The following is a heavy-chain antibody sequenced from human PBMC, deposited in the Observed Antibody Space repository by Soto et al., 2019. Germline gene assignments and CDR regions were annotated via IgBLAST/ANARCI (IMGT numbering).Heavy chain of an antibody. CDR3: ATSTWYAFDI. CDR2: ISWCSDFL. D-gene: IGHD6-13*01. CDR1: GFTFSNSI. J-gene: IGHJ3*02. Sequence: GRSLRLSCAASGFTFSNSIINWVRQAPGQGLEWVSSISWCSDFLYYADSVKGRFTISRDTATNSLYLQMNSLRAEDTAVYYCATSTWYAFDIWGQGTMVTVSS. V-gene: IGHV3-21*01.